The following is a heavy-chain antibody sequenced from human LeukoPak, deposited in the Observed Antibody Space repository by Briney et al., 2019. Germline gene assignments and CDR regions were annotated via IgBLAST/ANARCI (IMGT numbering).Heavy chain of an antibody. CDR3: ARVCCSRGNIDY. J-gene: IGHJ4*02. D-gene: IGHD2-15*01. CDR1: GGSFSGYY. V-gene: IGHV4-34*01. Sequence: SETLSLTCAVYGGSFSGYYWSWIRQPPGKGLEWIGEINHSGSTNYNPSLKSRVTISVDTSKNQFSLKLSSVTAADTAVYYCARVCCSRGNIDYWGQGTLVTVSS. CDR2: INHSGST.